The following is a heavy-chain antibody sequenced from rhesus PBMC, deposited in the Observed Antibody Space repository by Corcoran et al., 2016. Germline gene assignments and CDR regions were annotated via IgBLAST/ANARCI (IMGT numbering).Heavy chain of an antibody. Sequence: EVQLVESGGGVVQPGGSLRLACAASGFSFSSYAMTWVRQAPGKGLEWVSYINNGGGGTYYADSVRGRFTISRDNSKNTLSLQMNSLRTEDTAVYYCAKSPIVGSYFDYWGQGVLVTVSS. CDR2: INNGGGGT. V-gene: IGHV3S5*01. CDR1: GFSFSSYA. J-gene: IGHJ4*01. D-gene: IGHD2-39*01. CDR3: AKSPIVGSYFDY.